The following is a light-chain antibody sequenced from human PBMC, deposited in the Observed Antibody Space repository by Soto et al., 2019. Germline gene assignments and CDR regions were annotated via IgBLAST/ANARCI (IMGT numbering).Light chain of an antibody. V-gene: IGKV1-8*01. CDR1: QGISSY. CDR3: QQYYSYPWT. CDR2: AAS. Sequence: AIRMTQSPSSYSASTGDRVTITSRGSQGISSYLAWYQQKPGKAPKLLIYAASTLQSGVPSRFSGSGSGTDFTLTISCLQSEDFATYYCQQYYSYPWTFGQGTKVEIK. J-gene: IGKJ1*01.